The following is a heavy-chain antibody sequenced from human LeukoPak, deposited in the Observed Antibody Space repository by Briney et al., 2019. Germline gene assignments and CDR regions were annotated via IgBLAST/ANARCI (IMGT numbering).Heavy chain of an antibody. CDR1: NGSISSYY. CDR2: IYYSGTT. D-gene: IGHD3-16*01. V-gene: IGHV4-59*08. J-gene: IGHJ2*01. CDR3: ARRFARNWYSDL. Sequence: SSETLSLTCTVSNGSISSYYWIWIRQPPGKGLEWIGSIYYSGTTKYHPSLKSRVAISVDTSKEQFSLMLTSVTAADTAIYYCARRFARNWYSDLWGRGTLVTVSS.